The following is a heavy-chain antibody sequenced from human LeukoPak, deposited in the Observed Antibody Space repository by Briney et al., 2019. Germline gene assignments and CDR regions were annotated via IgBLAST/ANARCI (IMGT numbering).Heavy chain of an antibody. J-gene: IGHJ4*02. CDR3: ARLGYSVSWTDC. CDR2: IYYSGST. V-gene: IGHV4-39*01. CDR1: GGSISSTSHY. D-gene: IGHD6-13*01. Sequence: SETLSLTCTVSGGSISSTSHYWGWIRQPPGKGLEWFGSIYYSGSTYYNPSLKSRVTISVDTSKNQFSLRLSSVTAADMAVYFCARLGYSVSWTDCWGQGTLVTVSS.